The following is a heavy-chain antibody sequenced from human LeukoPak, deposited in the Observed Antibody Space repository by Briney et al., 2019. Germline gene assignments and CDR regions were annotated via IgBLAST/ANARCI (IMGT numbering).Heavy chain of an antibody. CDR1: GGSISSSSYY. Sequence: PSETLSLTCSVSGGSISSSSYYWGWIRQPPGKGLEWIGTFHYSGSTYYNPSLKSRVTISVNMSKNQFSLKLISVSAADTAVYYCARMSTPSRNWGQGTLVTVSS. CDR2: FHYSGST. J-gene: IGHJ4*02. V-gene: IGHV4-39*07. CDR3: ARMSTPSRN.